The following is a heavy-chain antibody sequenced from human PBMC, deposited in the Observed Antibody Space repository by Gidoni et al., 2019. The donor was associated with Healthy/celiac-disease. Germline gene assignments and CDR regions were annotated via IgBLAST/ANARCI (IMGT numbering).Heavy chain of an antibody. J-gene: IGHJ4*02. D-gene: IGHD6-13*01. CDR2: IWYDGSNK. CDR1: GFTFSSYG. CDR3: AREGYSSSGFDY. Sequence: QVQLVESGGGVVQPGRSLRLSCAASGFTFSSYGMHWVRQAPGKGLEWVAVIWYDGSNKYYADSVKGRFTISRDNSKNTLYLQMNSLRAEDTAVYYCAREGYSSSGFDYWGQGTLATVSS. V-gene: IGHV3-33*08.